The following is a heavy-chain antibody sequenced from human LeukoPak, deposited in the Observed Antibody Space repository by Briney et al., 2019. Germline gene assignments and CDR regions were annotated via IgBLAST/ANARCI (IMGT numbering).Heavy chain of an antibody. J-gene: IGHJ4*02. D-gene: IGHD3-22*01. Sequence: GGSLRLSCAVSGFTFSSYAMSWVRQAPGKGLEWVSAIDSSGSYTWYDDSVKGRFTISRDNSKNTLYLQMNSLRAEDTAVYYCAKTGIVVVIAYFDYWGQGTLVTVSS. V-gene: IGHV3-23*05. CDR2: IDSSGSYT. CDR1: GFTFSSYA. CDR3: AKTGIVVVIAYFDY.